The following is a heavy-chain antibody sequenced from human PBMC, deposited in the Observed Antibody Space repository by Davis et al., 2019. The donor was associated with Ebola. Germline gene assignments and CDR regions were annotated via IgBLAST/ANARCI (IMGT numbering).Heavy chain of an antibody. D-gene: IGHD3-3*01. J-gene: IGHJ4*02. V-gene: IGHV1-8*01. CDR3: ANDKWAFGVVTTFDY. CDR2: MNPNSGNT. Sequence: ASVKVSCKASGYTFTSYDINWVRQATGQGLEWMGWMNPNSGNTGYAQKFQGRVTMTRNTSISTAYMELSSLRAEDTAVYYCANDKWAFGVVTTFDYWGQGTLVTVSS. CDR1: GYTFTSYD.